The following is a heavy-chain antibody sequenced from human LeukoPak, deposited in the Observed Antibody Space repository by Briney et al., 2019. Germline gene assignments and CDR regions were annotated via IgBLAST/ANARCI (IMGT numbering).Heavy chain of an antibody. CDR1: GYTFTSYA. CDR2: INTNTGNP. CDR3: ARSYYDFWSGQHWFDP. Sequence: ASVKVSCEASGYTFTSYAMNWVRQAPGQGLEWMGWINTNTGNPTYAQGFTGRFVFSLDTSVSTAYLQISSLKAEDTAVYYCARSYYDFWSGQHWFDPWGQGTLVTVSS. D-gene: IGHD3-3*01. V-gene: IGHV7-4-1*02. J-gene: IGHJ5*02.